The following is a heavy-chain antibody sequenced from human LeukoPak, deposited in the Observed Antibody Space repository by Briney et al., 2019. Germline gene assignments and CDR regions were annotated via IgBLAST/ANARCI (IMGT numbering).Heavy chain of an antibody. CDR2: ISYDGSNK. Sequence: GGSLRLSCAASGFTFSSYAMHWVRQAPGKGLEWVAVISYDGSNKYYADSVKGRFTISRDNSRNTLYLQMNSLRAEDSALYFCAKGTLGSCSGAKCYEFDNWGQGTLVTVSS. D-gene: IGHD2-8*02. V-gene: IGHV3-30*04. J-gene: IGHJ4*02. CDR1: GFTFSSYA. CDR3: AKGTLGSCSGAKCYEFDN.